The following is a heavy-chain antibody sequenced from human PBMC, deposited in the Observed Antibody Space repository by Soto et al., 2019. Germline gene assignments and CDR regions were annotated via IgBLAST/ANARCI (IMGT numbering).Heavy chain of an antibody. J-gene: IGHJ3*02. CDR2: IKSKTDGGTT. D-gene: IGHD6-13*01. CDR1: GFTFSNAW. CDR3: TTDHSSSWPDAFDI. V-gene: IGHV3-15*01. Sequence: EVQLVESGGGLVKPGGSLRLSCAASGFTFSNAWMSWVRQAPGKGLEWVGRIKSKTDGGTTDYAAPVKGRFTISRDDSKNTLYLQMNSLKTEDTAVYYCTTDHSSSWPDAFDIWGQGTMVTVSS.